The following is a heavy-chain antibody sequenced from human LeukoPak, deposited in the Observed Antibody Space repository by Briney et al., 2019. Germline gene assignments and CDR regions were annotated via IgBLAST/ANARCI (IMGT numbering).Heavy chain of an antibody. CDR3: ARDLTPRIAAAGT. Sequence: ASVKVSCKASGYTFTGYYMHWVRQAPGQGLEWMGWINPNSGGTNYAQKLQGRVTMTTDTSTSTAYMELRSLRSDDTAVYYCARDLTPRIAAAGTWGQGTLVTVSS. V-gene: IGHV1-2*02. J-gene: IGHJ4*02. CDR2: INPNSGGT. CDR1: GYTFTGYY. D-gene: IGHD6-13*01.